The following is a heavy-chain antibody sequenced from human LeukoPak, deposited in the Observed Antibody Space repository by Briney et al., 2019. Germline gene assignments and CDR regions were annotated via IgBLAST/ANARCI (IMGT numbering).Heavy chain of an antibody. CDR3: ASLRRNGDSGGFYYYYDY. V-gene: IGHV3-21*01. CDR2: IITVATYI. J-gene: IGHJ4*02. CDR1: GFTFTSFS. D-gene: IGHD3-22*01. Sequence: PGGSLRLSCAASGFTFTSFSFNWVRQAPGKGLDWVSSIITVATYIYYADSVRGRFTISRDNAKNSVYLQMDSLRAEDTGVYYCASLRRNGDSGGFYYYYDYWGQGTLVTVSS.